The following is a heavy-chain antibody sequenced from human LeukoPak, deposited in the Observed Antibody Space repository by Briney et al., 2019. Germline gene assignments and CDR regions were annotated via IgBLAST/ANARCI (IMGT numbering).Heavy chain of an antibody. Sequence: GGSLRLSCAAVGFTVSNNFLSWVRQAPGKGLEWVSVLYSGGTTFYADSVKGRFTISRDNSMNTLYLQMKSLRPEDTAVYYCASPGPGGAAAGLFDYWGQGTLVTVSS. V-gene: IGHV3-53*05. CDR1: GFTVSNNF. CDR2: LYSGGTT. J-gene: IGHJ4*02. CDR3: ASPGPGGAAAGLFDY. D-gene: IGHD6-13*01.